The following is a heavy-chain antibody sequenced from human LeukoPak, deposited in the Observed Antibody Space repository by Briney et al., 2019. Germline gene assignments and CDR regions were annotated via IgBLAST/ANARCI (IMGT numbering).Heavy chain of an antibody. D-gene: IGHD3-9*01. CDR1: GGSISSGGYY. V-gene: IGHV4-30-2*01. J-gene: IGHJ4*02. CDR2: IYHSGST. CDR3: ASVYYDILSGYYVDY. Sequence: SETLSLTCTVSGGSISSGGYYWSWIRQPPGKGLEWIGYIYHSGSTNYNPSLKSRVTMSVDTSKKQFSLKLSSVTAADTAVYYCASVYYDILSGYYVDYWGQGTLVTVSS.